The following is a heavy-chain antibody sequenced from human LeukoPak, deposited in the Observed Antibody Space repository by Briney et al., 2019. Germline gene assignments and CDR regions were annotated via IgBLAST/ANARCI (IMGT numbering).Heavy chain of an antibody. V-gene: IGHV3-20*04. Sequence: PGGSLRLSCAASGFTFGNYGMSWVRQAPGKGLEWVSSINWNGRNTAYADSVKGRFTISRDTAKDSLYLQLNSLRAEDTAVYYCARVDYGEAGAFDIWGQGTMVTVSS. D-gene: IGHD4-17*01. CDR1: GFTFGNYG. J-gene: IGHJ3*02. CDR3: ARVDYGEAGAFDI. CDR2: INWNGRNT.